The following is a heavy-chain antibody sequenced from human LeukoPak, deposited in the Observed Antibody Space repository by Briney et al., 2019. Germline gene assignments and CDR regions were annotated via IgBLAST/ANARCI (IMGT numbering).Heavy chain of an antibody. V-gene: IGHV1-8*01. Sequence: GASVKVSCTASGYTFTSYDINWVRQATGQGLEWMGWMNPNSGNTGYAQKFQGRVTMTRNTSISTAYMELSSLRSDDTAVYYCARHSCSGGSCYLDYWGQGTLVTVSS. J-gene: IGHJ4*02. CDR1: GYTFTSYD. CDR3: ARHSCSGGSCYLDY. CDR2: MNPNSGNT. D-gene: IGHD2-15*01.